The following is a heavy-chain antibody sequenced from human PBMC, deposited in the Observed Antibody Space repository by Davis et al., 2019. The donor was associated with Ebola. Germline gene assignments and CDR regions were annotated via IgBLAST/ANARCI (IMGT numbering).Heavy chain of an antibody. CDR1: GYTFTSYG. V-gene: IGHV1-18*04. CDR2: ISSYNGNT. D-gene: IGHD3-10*01. Sequence: ASVKVSCKASGYTFTSYGISWVRQAPGQGLEWMGLISSYNGNTNYAQKLQGRVTITADKYTSTAYMELSSLRSEDTAVYYCARDTPLLWFGELYSYGMDVWGQGTTVTVSS. CDR3: ARDTPLLWFGELYSYGMDV. J-gene: IGHJ6*02.